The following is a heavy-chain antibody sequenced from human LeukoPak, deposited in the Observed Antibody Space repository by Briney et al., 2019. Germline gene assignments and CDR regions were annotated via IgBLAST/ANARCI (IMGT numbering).Heavy chain of an antibody. CDR1: GXSISSSSYY. D-gene: IGHD3-10*01. V-gene: IGHV4-39*01. J-gene: IGHJ5*02. CDR3: ARGGYYGSGSYWFDP. Sequence: KPSETLSLTCTVSGXSISSSSYYWGWIRQPPGKGLEWIGSIYYSGSTYYNPSLKSRVTISVDTSKNQFSLKLSSVTAADTAVYYCARGGYYGSGSYWFDPWGQGTLVTVSS. CDR2: IYYSGST.